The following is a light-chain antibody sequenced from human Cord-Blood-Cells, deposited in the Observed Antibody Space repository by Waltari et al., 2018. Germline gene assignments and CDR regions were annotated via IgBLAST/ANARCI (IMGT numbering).Light chain of an antibody. CDR3: QQRSNWPPT. J-gene: IGKJ2*01. CDR2: DAS. CDR1: QSVSSY. Sequence: EIVLTQSPATLSLSPGERATLSCRASQSVSSYLAWYQQKPSQAPRLLIDDASNRATGIPARFSGSGSGTDFTLTISSLEPEDFAVYYCQQRSNWPPTFGQGTKLEIK. V-gene: IGKV3-11*01.